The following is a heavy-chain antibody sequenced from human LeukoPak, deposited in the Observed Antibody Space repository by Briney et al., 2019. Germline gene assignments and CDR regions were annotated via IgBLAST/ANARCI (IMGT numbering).Heavy chain of an antibody. CDR1: GYTFTSYA. D-gene: IGHD2-15*01. V-gene: IGHV1-3*01. J-gene: IGHJ5*02. CDR3: AREVVVSANWFDP. Sequence: PSVKVSCKASGYTFTSYAMHWVPHAPGQRLEWMTWINAGNGNTKYSQKFQGRVTITRDTSASTAYMELSSLRSEDTAVYYCAREVVVSANWFDPWGQGTLVTVSS. CDR2: INAGNGNT.